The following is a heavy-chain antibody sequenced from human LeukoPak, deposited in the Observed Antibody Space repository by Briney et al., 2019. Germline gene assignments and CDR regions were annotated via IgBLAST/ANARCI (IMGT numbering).Heavy chain of an antibody. CDR1: GYTFTSYY. V-gene: IGHV1-46*01. D-gene: IGHD1-26*01. Sequence: ASVKVSCKASGYTFTSYYMHWVRPAPGQGLEWLGIINPSGGSTRYAQKFQGRVTMTRDTSTSTVYMELSSLRSEDTAVYYCASHGSAVGATDFDLWGRGTLVTVSS. CDR3: ASHGSAVGATDFDL. J-gene: IGHJ2*01. CDR2: INPSGGST.